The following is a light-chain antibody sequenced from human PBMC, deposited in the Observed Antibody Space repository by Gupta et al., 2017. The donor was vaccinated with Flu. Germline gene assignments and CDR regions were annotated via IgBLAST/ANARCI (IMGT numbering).Light chain of an antibody. CDR2: GAS. CDR1: QSVSSN. CDR3: QQYNNWPPFT. V-gene: IGKV3-15*01. J-gene: IGKJ2*01. Sequence: ATLSVSPGERATPSGRASQSVSSNLAWYQQKPGQAPRLLIYGASTRATGIPARFSGSGSGTEFTLTISSRQSEDFAVYYCQQYNNWPPFTFGQGTKLEIK.